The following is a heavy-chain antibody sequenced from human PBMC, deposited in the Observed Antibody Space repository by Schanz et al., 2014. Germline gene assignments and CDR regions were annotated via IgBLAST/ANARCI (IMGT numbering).Heavy chain of an antibody. CDR3: ATNSPFRMVRGSNAFDA. J-gene: IGHJ3*01. Sequence: QVQLVQSGGEVKKPGASATVSCKASGYTFNNHGISWVRQAPGQGLEWMGRIIPILDKTIYAQKFQGRVTMTEDTSTETAYMELSGLRSGDTAVYYCATNSPFRMVRGSNAFDAWGQGTMVTVSS. CDR2: IIPILDKT. V-gene: IGHV1-18*01. CDR1: GYTFNNHG. D-gene: IGHD3-10*01.